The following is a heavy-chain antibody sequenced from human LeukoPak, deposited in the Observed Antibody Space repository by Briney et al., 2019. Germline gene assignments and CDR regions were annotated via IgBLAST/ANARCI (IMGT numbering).Heavy chain of an antibody. CDR2: INDSGST. CDR3: ARGVYTEMSTIMGHFDC. V-gene: IGHV4-34*01. D-gene: IGHD5-24*01. J-gene: IGHJ4*02. Sequence: PSETLSLTCAVFGGSFSGYNWNWLRQSPRTGLEWIGEINDSGSTKYNPSLRSQVTISLDTSKNQFSLKLTSVTAADTAVYYCARGVYTEMSTIMGHFDCWGRGTLVAVSS. CDR1: GGSFSGYN.